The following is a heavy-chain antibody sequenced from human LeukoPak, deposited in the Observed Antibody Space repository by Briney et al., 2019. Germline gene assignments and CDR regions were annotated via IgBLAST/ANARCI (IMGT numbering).Heavy chain of an antibody. CDR1: GYTFTGYY. D-gene: IGHD5-18*01. V-gene: IGHV1-2*02. CDR3: ARASGDVDTAMYDYFDY. Sequence: SVKVSCKASGYTFTGYYMHWVRQAPGQGLEWMGWINPNSGGTNYAQKFQGRVTMTRDTSISTAYMELSRLRYDDTAVYYCARASGDVDTAMYDYFDYWGQGTLVTVSS. CDR2: INPNSGGT. J-gene: IGHJ4*02.